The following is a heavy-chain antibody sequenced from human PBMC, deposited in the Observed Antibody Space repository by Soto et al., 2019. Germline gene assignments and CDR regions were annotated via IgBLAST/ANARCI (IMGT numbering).Heavy chain of an antibody. CDR3: ARGGTSNWNYDLDY. D-gene: IGHD1-7*01. J-gene: IGHJ4*02. CDR1: RYTFTKYF. CDR2: IIPILGIA. V-gene: IGHV1-69*04. Sequence: SVKVSCKASRYTFTKYFTQWVRQAPGQGLEWMGRIIPILGIANYAQKFQGRVTMTADTSTSTAYMELRSLRSDDTAVYYCARGGTSNWNYDLDYWGQGTLVTVSS.